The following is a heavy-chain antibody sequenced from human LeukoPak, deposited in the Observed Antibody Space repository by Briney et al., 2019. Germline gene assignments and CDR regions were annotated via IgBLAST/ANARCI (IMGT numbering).Heavy chain of an antibody. CDR3: ARDVLAAGATGTFDI. Sequence: GGSLRLSCAASGFTFSSYAMHWVRQAPGKGLEWVAVISYDGSNKYYADSVKGRFTISRDNSKGTLCLQMNSLRAEDTAVYYCARDVLAAGATGTFDIWGQGTMVTVSS. D-gene: IGHD1-14*01. V-gene: IGHV3-30-3*01. CDR1: GFTFSSYA. J-gene: IGHJ3*02. CDR2: ISYDGSNK.